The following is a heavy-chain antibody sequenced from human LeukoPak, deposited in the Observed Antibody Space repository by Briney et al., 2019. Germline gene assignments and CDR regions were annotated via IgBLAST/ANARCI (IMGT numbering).Heavy chain of an antibody. CDR2: ISSSSSTI. D-gene: IGHD2-15*01. CDR3: AREKGGWSDY. V-gene: IGHV3-48*01. Sequence: GGSLRLSCAASGFTFSSYSMNWVRQAPGKGLEWVSYISSSSSTIYYADSVKGRFTISRDNAKNSLYLQMNSLRAEDTAVYYCAREKGGWSDYWGQGTLVTVSP. J-gene: IGHJ4*02. CDR1: GFTFSSYS.